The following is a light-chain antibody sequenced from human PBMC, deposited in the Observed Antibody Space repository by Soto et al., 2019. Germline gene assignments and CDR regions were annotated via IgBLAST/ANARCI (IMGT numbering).Light chain of an antibody. CDR2: GAS. CDR1: QSVSSSY. V-gene: IGKV3-20*01. Sequence: EIVLTQSPGTLSLSPGERATLSCRASQSVSSSYLAWYQQKPGQAPRLLLYGASSRATGIPDRFSGSGSGTDFTLTISRLEPEEFAVYYCHQYDSSPLTFGGGTKVVIK. CDR3: HQYDSSPLT. J-gene: IGKJ4*01.